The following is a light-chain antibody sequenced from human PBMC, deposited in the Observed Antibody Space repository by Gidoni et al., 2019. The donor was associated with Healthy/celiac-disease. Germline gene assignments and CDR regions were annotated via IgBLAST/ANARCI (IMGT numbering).Light chain of an antibody. CDR2: EVS. CDR1: SSDVGGYNY. J-gene: IGLJ1*01. Sequence: QSALTQPPSASGSPGHSVTISCTGTSSDVGGYNYVSWYQQQPGKAPKLRIYEVSKRPSGVPDRFSGSKSGNTASLTVSGLKAEDEADYYCSSYAGSNNPYVFGTGTKVTVL. CDR3: SSYAGSNNPYV. V-gene: IGLV2-8*01.